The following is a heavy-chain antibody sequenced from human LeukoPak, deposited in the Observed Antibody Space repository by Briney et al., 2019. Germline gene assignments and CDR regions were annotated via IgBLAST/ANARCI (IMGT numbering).Heavy chain of an antibody. D-gene: IGHD2-15*01. CDR3: ARMVVVAVIPADRVSDPDN. Sequence: SETLSLTCSVSGGSISSSSYYWGWIRQPPGKGLEWIGSISYRGSTYYNPSLKSRVTIFVDTSKNQFSLKLSSVTAADTAIYYCARMVVVAVIPADRVSDPDNWGQGTLVTVSS. CDR1: GGSISSSSYY. J-gene: IGHJ4*02. CDR2: ISYRGST. V-gene: IGHV4-39*01.